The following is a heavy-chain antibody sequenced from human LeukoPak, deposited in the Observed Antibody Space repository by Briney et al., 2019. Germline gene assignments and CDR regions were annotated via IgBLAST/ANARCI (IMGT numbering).Heavy chain of an antibody. CDR3: AREGIAAAGHDY. CDR1: GFTFTDYY. J-gene: IGHJ4*02. Sequence: GGSLRLSCAASGFTFTDYYTSWIRHAPGKGLEWVSYISSSGSTIYYADSVKGRFTISRDNAKNSLYLQMNSLRAEDTAVYYCAREGIAAAGHDYWGQGTLVTVSS. CDR2: ISSSGSTI. V-gene: IGHV3-11*01. D-gene: IGHD6-13*01.